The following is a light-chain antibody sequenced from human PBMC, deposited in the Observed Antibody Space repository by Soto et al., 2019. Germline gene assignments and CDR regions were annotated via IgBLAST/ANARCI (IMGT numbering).Light chain of an antibody. CDR1: TTDVDNYNL. Sequence: QSALTQPASVSGSPGQSITISCTGTTTDVDNYNLVSWYQQRPGKAPKLIIYEGTKRPSGVSDRFSGAKSGNTASLTISGLQAEDEADYYCRSYAGSNTFGFGGGTKLTVL. CDR2: EGT. V-gene: IGLV2-23*03. J-gene: IGLJ2*01. CDR3: RSYAGSNTFG.